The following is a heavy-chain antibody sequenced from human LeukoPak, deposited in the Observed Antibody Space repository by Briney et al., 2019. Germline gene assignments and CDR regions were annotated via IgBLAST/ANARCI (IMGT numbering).Heavy chain of an antibody. V-gene: IGHV1-18*01. Sequence: ASVKVSCKASGYTFTTYGINWVRRAPGQGLEWMGWISGYNGNTNYAQNLQGRFTMTTDTSTTTAYMDLRSLTSDDTAVYYCARSRSGDFLNDFWGQGTLVTVSS. J-gene: IGHJ4*02. CDR1: GYTFTTYG. CDR3: ARSRSGDFLNDF. CDR2: ISGYNGNT. D-gene: IGHD2/OR15-2a*01.